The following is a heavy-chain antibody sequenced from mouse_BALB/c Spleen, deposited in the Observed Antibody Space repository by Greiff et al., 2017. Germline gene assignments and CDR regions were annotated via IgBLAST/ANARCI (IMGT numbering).Heavy chain of an antibody. Sequence: QVTLKVSGPGILQPSQTLSLTCSFSGFSLSTSGMGVSWIRQPSGKGLEWLAHIYWDDDKRYNPSLKSRLTISKDTSRNQVFLKITSVDTADTATYYCARRKGGYLYYAMDYWGQGTSVTVSS. CDR3: ARRKGGYLYYAMDY. D-gene: IGHD5-1*01. CDR2: IYWDDDK. J-gene: IGHJ4*01. V-gene: IGHV8-12*01. CDR1: GFSLSTSGMG.